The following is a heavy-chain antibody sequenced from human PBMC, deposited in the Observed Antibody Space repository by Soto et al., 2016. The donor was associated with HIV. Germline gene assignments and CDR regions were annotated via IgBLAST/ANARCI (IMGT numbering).Heavy chain of an antibody. V-gene: IGHV3-21*01. CDR1: GFTFSDFS. J-gene: IGHJ6*01. CDR3: ARDPRSSSWYEYYGMGRR. CDR2: ISSASDYI. Sequence: EVQLVESGGSLVKPGGSLRLSCAASGFTFSDFSMNWVRQAPGRGLEWVSLISSASDYIYYADSVRGRFTISRDNAKNSLYLQMNSLRAEDTAVYYCARDPRSSSWYEYYGMGRRGVKGTRSPSP. D-gene: IGHD6-13*01.